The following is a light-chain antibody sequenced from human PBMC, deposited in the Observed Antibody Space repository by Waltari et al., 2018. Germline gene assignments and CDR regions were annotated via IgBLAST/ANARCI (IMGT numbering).Light chain of an antibody. CDR1: SRDGGGLNY. V-gene: IGLV2-14*01. J-gene: IGLJ3*02. Sequence: QSALTQPASVSGSHGQSITLPRTGTSRDGGGLNYVSWYQQHPGKVPKLLIFDVSNRPSGVSNRFSGSKSGNTASLTISGLQAEDESDYYCCSFTSRSTWVFGGGTKLTVL. CDR3: CSFTSRSTWV. CDR2: DVS.